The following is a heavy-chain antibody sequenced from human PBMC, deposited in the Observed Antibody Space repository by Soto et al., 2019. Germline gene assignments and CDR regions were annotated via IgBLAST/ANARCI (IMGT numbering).Heavy chain of an antibody. D-gene: IGHD4-17*01. CDR1: GGSVSNKTYY. J-gene: IGHJ4*02. CDR3: ARTTAVPNTLRSRYFFDY. CDR2: VYYIGTT. V-gene: IGHV4-61*01. Sequence: PSETLSLTCSVSGGSVSNKTYYWSWIRQPPGKRLECIGYVYYIGTTNYNPSLKSRVTISVDLSKNQFSLRLSSVTTADTALYYCARTTAVPNTLRSRYFFDYWGQGTLVTVSS.